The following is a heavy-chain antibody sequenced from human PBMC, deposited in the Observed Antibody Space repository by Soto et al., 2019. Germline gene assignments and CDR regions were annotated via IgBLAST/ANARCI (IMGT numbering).Heavy chain of an antibody. D-gene: IGHD3-10*01. CDR3: AASSMVRGRWYFDY. CDR1: GGSISNSY. J-gene: IGHJ4*02. Sequence: SETLSLTCSVSGGSISNSYWSWIRQPPGKGLEWIGYMFYSGSTNYNPSLKSRVTISVDTSKNQFSLKLSSVTAADTAVYYCAASSMVRGRWYFDYWGQGTLVTVSS. CDR2: MFYSGST. V-gene: IGHV4-59*12.